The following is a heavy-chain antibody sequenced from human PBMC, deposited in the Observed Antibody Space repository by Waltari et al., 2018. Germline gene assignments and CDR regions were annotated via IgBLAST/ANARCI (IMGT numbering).Heavy chain of an antibody. CDR1: GGSISSSY. J-gene: IGHJ4*02. CDR2: IYYSGST. V-gene: IGHV4-59*01. D-gene: IGHD3-22*01. Sequence: QVQLQESGPGLVKPSETLSLTCTVSGGSISSSYWSWIRQPPGTGLEWIGYIYYSGSTNYNPSLKSRVTISVDTSKNQFSLKLSSVTAADTAVYYCARSSFNYYDSSGYYSLFDYWGQGTLVTVSS. CDR3: ARSSFNYYDSSGYYSLFDY.